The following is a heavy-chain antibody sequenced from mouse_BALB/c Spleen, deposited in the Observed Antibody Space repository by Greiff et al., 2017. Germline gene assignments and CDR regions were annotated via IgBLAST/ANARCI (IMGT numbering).Heavy chain of an antibody. CDR2: ISSGGGST. Sequence: EVMLVESGGGLVKPGGSLKLSCAASGFAFSSYDMSWVRQTPEKRLEWVAYISSGGGSTYYPDTVKGRFTISRDNAKNTLYLQMSSLKSEDTAVYYCSRRSTVAAMDYWGQGTSVTVSS. D-gene: IGHD1-1*01. CDR3: SRRSTVAAMDY. J-gene: IGHJ4*01. V-gene: IGHV5-12-1*01. CDR1: GFAFSSYD.